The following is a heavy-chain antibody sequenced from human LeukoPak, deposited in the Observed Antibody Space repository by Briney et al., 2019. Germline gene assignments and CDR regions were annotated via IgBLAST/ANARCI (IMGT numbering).Heavy chain of an antibody. CDR3: ARDGSGSQRRGAGHDAFDI. Sequence: GASVKVSCKASGYTFTSYYMHWVRQAPGQGLEWMGIINPSGSSTSYAQKFQGRVTMTRDTSTSTVYMELSSLRSEDTAVYYCARDGSGSQRRGAGHDAFDIWGQGTMVTVSS. V-gene: IGHV1-46*01. CDR2: INPSGSST. CDR1: GYTFTSYY. D-gene: IGHD1-26*01. J-gene: IGHJ3*02.